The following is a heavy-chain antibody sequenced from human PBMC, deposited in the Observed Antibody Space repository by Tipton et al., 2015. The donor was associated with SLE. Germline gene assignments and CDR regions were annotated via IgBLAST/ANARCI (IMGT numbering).Heavy chain of an antibody. D-gene: IGHD3-3*01. J-gene: IGHJ4*02. Sequence: SLRLSCAASGFTFSSYAMSWVRQAPGKGLEWVSGISWNSDAIGYADSVKGRFTISRDNAKNSLYLQMNSLRPEDTALYYCAKDIPARTSALFLFDYWGQGTLVTVSS. CDR1: GFTFSSYA. V-gene: IGHV3-9*01. CDR2: ISWNSDAI. CDR3: AKDIPARTSALFLFDY.